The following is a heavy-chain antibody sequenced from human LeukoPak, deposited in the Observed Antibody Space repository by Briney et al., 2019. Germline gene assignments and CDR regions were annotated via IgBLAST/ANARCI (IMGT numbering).Heavy chain of an antibody. D-gene: IGHD6-19*01. CDR2: IYYSGST. J-gene: IGHJ4*02. CDR3: ARRRAVPGFYYFDY. Sequence: ETLSPTCTVSGGSISSYYWTWLRQPPGKGLEWIGYIYYSGSTNYNPSLKSRVTISVDTSKNQFSLKLSSLTAADTAVYYCARRRAVPGFYYFDYWGQGTLVTVSS. CDR1: GGSISSYY. V-gene: IGHV4-59*08.